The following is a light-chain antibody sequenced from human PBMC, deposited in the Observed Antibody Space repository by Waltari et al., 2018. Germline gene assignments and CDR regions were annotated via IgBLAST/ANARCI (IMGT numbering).Light chain of an antibody. J-gene: IGLJ2*01. V-gene: IGLV1-44*01. Sequence: QSLLTQPPSASGTPGQTVTISCSGSWSNIGTNVVRWYQQLPGTAPKLLIHSNNRRPSGVPDRFSGSKSGTSASLAISGLQSADEADYYCSACDDSLNGHVIFGGGTKLTVL. CDR1: WSNIGTNV. CDR2: SNN. CDR3: SACDDSLNGHVI.